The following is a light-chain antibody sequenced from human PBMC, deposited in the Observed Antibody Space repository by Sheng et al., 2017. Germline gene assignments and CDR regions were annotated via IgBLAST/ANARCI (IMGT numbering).Light chain of an antibody. CDR3: QAWDSSSWV. V-gene: IGLV3-1*01. Sequence: SYELTQPPSLSVSPGQTASITCSGDNLGNTYVSWYQQKSGQSPVLVIYHDNKRPSGIPERLSGSSSGNTATLTITGTQAWDEADYYCQAWDSSSWVFGGGTKLTVL. CDR1: NLGNTY. J-gene: IGLJ3*02. CDR2: HDN.